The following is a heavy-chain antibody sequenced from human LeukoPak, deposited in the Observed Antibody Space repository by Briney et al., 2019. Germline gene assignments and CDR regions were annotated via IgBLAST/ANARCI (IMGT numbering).Heavy chain of an antibody. Sequence: GGSLRLSCAASGFTFSSYWMSWVRQAPGKGLEWVANIKEDGSENYYVDSVKGRFTISRDNAKNSLYLQMRSLRAEDTAVYYCARVLYSNSPFDDWGQGTLVTVSS. CDR1: GFTFSSYW. CDR2: IKEDGSEN. J-gene: IGHJ4*02. D-gene: IGHD4-11*01. CDR3: ARVLYSNSPFDD. V-gene: IGHV3-7*01.